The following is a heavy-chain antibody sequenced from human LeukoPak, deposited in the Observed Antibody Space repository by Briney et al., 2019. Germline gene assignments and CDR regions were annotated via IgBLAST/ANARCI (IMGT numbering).Heavy chain of an antibody. CDR3: AKDAIQLWLREYYFDY. CDR2: ISGDGGST. J-gene: IGHJ4*02. Sequence: GGSLRLSCAASGFTFDDYATHWVRQAPGKGLEWVSLISGDGGSTYYADSVKGRFTISRDNSKNSLYLQMNSLRTEDTALYYCAKDAIQLWLREYYFDYWGQGTLVTVSS. D-gene: IGHD5-18*01. V-gene: IGHV3-43*02. CDR1: GFTFDDYA.